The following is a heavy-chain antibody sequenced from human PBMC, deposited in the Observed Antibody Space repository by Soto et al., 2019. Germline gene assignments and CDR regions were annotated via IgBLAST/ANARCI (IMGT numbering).Heavy chain of an antibody. CDR1: GGSISSGGYY. D-gene: IGHD3-3*01. J-gene: IGHJ5*02. CDR3: ARAIADLEWLIGPFDP. V-gene: IGHV4-31*03. Sequence: KTSETLSLTCTVSGGSISSGGYYWSWIRQHPGKGLEWIGYIYYSGSTYYNPSLKSRVTISVDTSKNQFSLKLSSVTAADTAVYYCARAIADLEWLIGPFDPWGQGTLVTVSS. CDR2: IYYSGST.